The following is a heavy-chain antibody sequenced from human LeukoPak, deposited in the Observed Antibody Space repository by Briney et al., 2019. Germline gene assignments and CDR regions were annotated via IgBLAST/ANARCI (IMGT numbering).Heavy chain of an antibody. CDR2: ISPSAGTT. D-gene: IGHD6-19*01. J-gene: IGHJ6*02. CDR1: GYTFTDYY. V-gene: IGHV1-46*01. CDR3: ARGKSSVWPVGLCMDV. Sequence: ASVKVSCKASGYTFTDYYIHWVRQAPGQGLEWMGLISPSAGTTTYAQNFQGRVTVTRDTSTSTVYMDLSSLKSEDTAVYYCARGKSSVWPVGLCMDVWGQGTTVTVSS.